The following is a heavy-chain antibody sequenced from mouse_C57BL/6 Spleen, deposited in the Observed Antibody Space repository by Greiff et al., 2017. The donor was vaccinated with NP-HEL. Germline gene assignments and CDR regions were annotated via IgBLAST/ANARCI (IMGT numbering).Heavy chain of an antibody. J-gene: IGHJ2*01. CDR1: GFNIKDDY. D-gene: IGHD1-1*01. V-gene: IGHV14-4*01. CDR3: TLTTVVASFDY. Sequence: VQLKESGAELVRPGASVKLSCTASGFNIKDDYMHWVKQRPEQGLEWIGWIDPENGDTEYASKFQGKATITADTSSNTAYLQLSSLTSEDTAVYYCTLTTVVASFDYWGQGTTLTVSS. CDR2: IDPENGDT.